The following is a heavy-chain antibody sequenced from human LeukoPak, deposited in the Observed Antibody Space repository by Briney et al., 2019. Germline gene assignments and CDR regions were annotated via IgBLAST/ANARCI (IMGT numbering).Heavy chain of an antibody. V-gene: IGHV4-38-2*02. Sequence: SETLSLTFTVSGYSISSGYYWGWIRQPPGKGLEWIGSIYHSGSTYYNPSLKSRVTISVDTSKNQFSLKLSSVTAADTAVYYCARVVRPANWFDPWGQGTLVTVSS. J-gene: IGHJ5*02. CDR1: GYSISSGYY. CDR2: IYHSGST. CDR3: ARVVRPANWFDP. D-gene: IGHD6-6*01.